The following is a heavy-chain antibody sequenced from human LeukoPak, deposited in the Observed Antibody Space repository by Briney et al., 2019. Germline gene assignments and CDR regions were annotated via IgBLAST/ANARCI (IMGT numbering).Heavy chain of an antibody. J-gene: IGHJ4*02. V-gene: IGHV4-59*01. CDR1: GGSISSYY. CDR3: ARASGYYGSGSYI. Sequence: SETLSLTCTVSGGSISSYYWSWIRQPPGKGLEWIGYIYYSGSTNYNPSLKSRVTISVDTSKNQFSLKLSPVTAADTAVYYCARASGYYGSGSYIWGQGTLVTVSS. CDR2: IYYSGST. D-gene: IGHD3-10*01.